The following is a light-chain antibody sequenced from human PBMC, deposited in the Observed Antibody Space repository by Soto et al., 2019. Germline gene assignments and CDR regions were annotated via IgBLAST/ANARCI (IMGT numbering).Light chain of an antibody. J-gene: IGKJ1*01. CDR2: LGS. V-gene: IGKV2-28*01. CDR1: QSLLHSNGYNY. CDR3: MQALPPPWT. Sequence: DIVMTQSPLSLPVTPGEPASISCRSSQSLLHSNGYNYLDWYLQKPGQSPQLLIYLGSNRASGVPDRFSGSGSGKDFTLKISRVEADDVGVYYCMQALPPPWTFGQGTKVEIK.